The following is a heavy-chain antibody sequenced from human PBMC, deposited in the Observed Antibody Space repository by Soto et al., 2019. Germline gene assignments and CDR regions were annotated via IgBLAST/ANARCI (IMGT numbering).Heavy chain of an antibody. CDR1: GFTFSSYS. CDR3: ARDVGYCSGGSCYEFYWYFDL. D-gene: IGHD2-15*01. CDR2: ISSSSSTI. V-gene: IGHV3-48*01. J-gene: IGHJ2*01. Sequence: GGSLRLSCAASGFTFSSYSMNWVRQAPGKGLEWVSYISSSSSTIYYADSVKGRFTISRDNAKNSLYLQMNSLRAEDTAVYYCARDVGYCSGGSCYEFYWYFDLWGRGTLVTVSS.